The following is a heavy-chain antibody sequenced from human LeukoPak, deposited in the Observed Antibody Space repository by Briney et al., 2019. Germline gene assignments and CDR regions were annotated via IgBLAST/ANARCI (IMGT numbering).Heavy chain of an antibody. V-gene: IGHV5-51*01. Sequence: GESLKISCKGSRYRFTSYWIGWVRQMPGKGLEWMGIIYPGDSDTRYSPSFQGQVTISADKSISTAYLQWSSLKASDTAMYYCAREYSSSWYGYFDLWGRGTLVTVSS. J-gene: IGHJ2*01. CDR2: IYPGDSDT. CDR1: RYRFTSYW. D-gene: IGHD6-13*01. CDR3: AREYSSSWYGYFDL.